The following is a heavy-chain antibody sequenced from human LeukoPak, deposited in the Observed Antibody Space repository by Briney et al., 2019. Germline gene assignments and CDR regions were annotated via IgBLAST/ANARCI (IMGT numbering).Heavy chain of an antibody. CDR1: GYTFTSYD. CDR2: MNPSSGNT. Sequence: ASVKVSCKASGYTFTSYDINWVRQATGQGLEWMGWMNPSSGNTGYAQKFQGRVTMTRNTSISTAYMELSSLRSEDTAVYYCARDLESSSWYWDKNWFDPWGQGTLVTVSS. V-gene: IGHV1-8*01. D-gene: IGHD6-13*01. CDR3: ARDLESSSWYWDKNWFDP. J-gene: IGHJ5*02.